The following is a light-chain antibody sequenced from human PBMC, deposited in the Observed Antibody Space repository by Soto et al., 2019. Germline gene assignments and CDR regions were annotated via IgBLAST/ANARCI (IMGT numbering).Light chain of an antibody. J-gene: IGKJ1*01. CDR1: QDISDH. CDR2: EAS. V-gene: IGKV1-27*01. Sequence: DFQMTQSPSSLSASVGDRVTITCRASQDISDHLAWYQHKPGKVPKLLIYEASTLQSGVPSRFSGGGSGTDFTLNISSLQPEDVATYYCQKYNRPPRTFGQGTKVELE. CDR3: QKYNRPPRT.